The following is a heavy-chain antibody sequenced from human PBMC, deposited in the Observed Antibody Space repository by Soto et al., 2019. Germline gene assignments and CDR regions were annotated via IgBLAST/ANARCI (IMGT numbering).Heavy chain of an antibody. CDR2: ISYDGSNK. D-gene: IGHD3-22*01. Sequence: GGSLRLSCAASGFTFSSYAMHWVRQAPGKGLEWVAVISYDGSNKYYADSVKGRFTISRDNSKNTLYLQMNSLRAEDTAVYYCARDFPYDSSGYGTLDYWGQGTLVTVSS. J-gene: IGHJ4*02. CDR3: ARDFPYDSSGYGTLDY. CDR1: GFTFSSYA. V-gene: IGHV3-30-3*01.